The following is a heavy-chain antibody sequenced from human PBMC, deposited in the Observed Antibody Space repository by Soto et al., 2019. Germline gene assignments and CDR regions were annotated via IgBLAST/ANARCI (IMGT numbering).Heavy chain of an antibody. CDR1: GGSISSSSCC. D-gene: IGHD4-17*01. CDR2: IYYSGST. J-gene: IGHJ4*02. V-gene: IGHV4-61*05. Sequence: PSETLSLTCTVSGGSISSSSCCWSWIRQPPGKELEWIGYIYYSGSTNYNPSLKSRVTISVDTSKNQFSLKLSSVTAADTAVYYCARRYGPGFDYWGQGTLVTVSS. CDR3: ARRYGPGFDY.